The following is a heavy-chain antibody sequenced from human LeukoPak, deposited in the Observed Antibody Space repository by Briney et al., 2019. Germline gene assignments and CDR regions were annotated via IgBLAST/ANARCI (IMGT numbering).Heavy chain of an antibody. V-gene: IGHV3-23*01. CDR3: AKDPGVVPAHYFDY. D-gene: IGHD2-2*01. J-gene: IGHJ4*02. CDR1: GFTFSSYA. CDR2: TCSTGVST. Sequence: GGSLRLSCAPSGFTFSSYAMNGVRQAPGKGLDGGSGTCSTGVSTFYADSVKGRFTVSRDNSKNTLSLQMNSLRAEDTAVYYCAKDPGVVPAHYFDYWGQGTLVTVSS.